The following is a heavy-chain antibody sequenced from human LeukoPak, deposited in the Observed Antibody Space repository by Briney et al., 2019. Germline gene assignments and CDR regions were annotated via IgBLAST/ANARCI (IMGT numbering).Heavy chain of an antibody. J-gene: IGHJ4*02. CDR2: ISGSGGST. V-gene: IGHV3-23*01. CDR3: AKAPDIVVVPARFDY. CDR1: GFTFSSYW. Sequence: LPGGSLRLSCAASGFTFSSYWMHWVRQAPGKGLEWVSAISGSGGSTYYADSVKGRFTISRDNSKNTLYLQMNSLRAEDTAVYYCAKAPDIVVVPARFDYWGQGTLVTVSS. D-gene: IGHD2-2*01.